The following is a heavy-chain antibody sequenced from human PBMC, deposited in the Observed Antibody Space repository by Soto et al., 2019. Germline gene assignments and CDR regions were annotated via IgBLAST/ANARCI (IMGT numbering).Heavy chain of an antibody. J-gene: IGHJ5*02. CDR2: IGPESGAT. V-gene: IGHV1-2*02. CDR1: GYTFTGHY. D-gene: IGHD2-2*01. CDR3: ARVIPGVEAWFDP. Sequence: ASVKVSCKASGYTFTGHYIHWVRQAPEQGPEWMGEIGPESGATRYAEKFQGRVTMTLDTSITTVYMELKNLRSLTSDDTAVYYCARVIPGVEAWFDPWGQGTLVTVSS.